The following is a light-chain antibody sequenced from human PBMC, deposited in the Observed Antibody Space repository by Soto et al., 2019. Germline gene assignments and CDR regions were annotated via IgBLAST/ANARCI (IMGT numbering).Light chain of an antibody. CDR1: SSDVGGYDH. CDR2: DVT. CDR3: SSYTNKDTPL. Sequence: QSALTQPASVSGSPGQSITISCTGTSSDVGGYDHVSWYQQHPGKAPKLIIYDVTVRPSGISRRFSGSKSDNTASLAVSGLQPEDEADYYCSSYTNKDTPLFGGGTEVTVL. V-gene: IGLV2-14*03. J-gene: IGLJ3*02.